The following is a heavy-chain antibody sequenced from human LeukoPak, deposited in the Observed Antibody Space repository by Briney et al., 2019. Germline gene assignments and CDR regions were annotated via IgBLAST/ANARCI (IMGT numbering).Heavy chain of an antibody. D-gene: IGHD3-22*01. J-gene: IGHJ4*02. CDR2: ISGSGKFP. CDR3: AKIANFYDSSGFYG. CDR1: GFTFSSYA. V-gene: IGHV3-23*01. Sequence: PGGSLRLSCAASGFTFSSYAMTWVRQAPGKGLEWVSVISGSGKFPSYADSVKGRVTISRDNAKNTLYLQMNSLEAEDTAMYYCAKIANFYDSSGFYGWGQGTLVTVSS.